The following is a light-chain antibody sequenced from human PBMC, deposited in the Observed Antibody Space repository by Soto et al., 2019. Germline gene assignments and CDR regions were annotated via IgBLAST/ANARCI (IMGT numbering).Light chain of an antibody. CDR3: QQYGSSPPKLT. CDR2: GAS. V-gene: IGKV3-20*01. J-gene: IGKJ4*01. CDR1: QSVSSSY. Sequence: EIVLTQSPGTLSLSPGERATLSCRASQSVSSSYLAWYQQKPGQAPRLLIYGASSRATGIPDRFSGSGSGTDFTLTISRLETEDFAVYYCQQYGSSPPKLTVGGGTKVEIK.